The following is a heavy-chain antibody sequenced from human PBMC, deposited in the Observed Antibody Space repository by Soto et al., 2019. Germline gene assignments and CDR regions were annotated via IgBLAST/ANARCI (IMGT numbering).Heavy chain of an antibody. CDR2: IYYSGST. V-gene: IGHV4-30-4*01. CDR1: GGSISSGDYY. J-gene: IGHJ4*02. CDR3: ASRSSGYDDPFGIIFDY. D-gene: IGHD5-12*01. Sequence: KPSETLSLTCTVSGGSISSGDYYWSWIRQPPGKGLEWIGYIYYSGSTYYNPSLKSRVTISVDTSKNQFPLKLSSVTAADTAVYYCASRSSGYDDPFGIIFDYWGQGTLVTVSS.